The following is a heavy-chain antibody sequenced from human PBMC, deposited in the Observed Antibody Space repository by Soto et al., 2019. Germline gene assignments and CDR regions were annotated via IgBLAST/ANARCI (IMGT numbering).Heavy chain of an antibody. CDR3: ARLPVDTITSLDY. Sequence: EVQLVESGGDLVQPGGFLRLSCATSGFTFSRYWMHWVRQVPGKGLVWVSRINSDGSSISYSDSVKGRFTISRDNAKNTLYLQMNSLRVGETAVYYCARLPVDTITSLDYWGQGTLVTVSS. CDR1: GFTFSRYW. CDR2: INSDGSSI. D-gene: IGHD3-3*01. J-gene: IGHJ4*02. V-gene: IGHV3-74*01.